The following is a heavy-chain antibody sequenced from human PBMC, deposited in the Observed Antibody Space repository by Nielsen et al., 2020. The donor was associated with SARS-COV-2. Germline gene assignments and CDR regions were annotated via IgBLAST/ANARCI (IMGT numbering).Heavy chain of an antibody. CDR2: IIPIFGTA. CDR3: ARPASIAGGNFDY. V-gene: IGHV1-69*13. D-gene: IGHD6-6*01. J-gene: IGHJ4*02. CDR1: GGTFSSYA. Sequence: SVKVSCKASGGTFSSYAISWVRQAPGQGLGWMGGIIPIFGTANYAQKFQGRVTITADESTSTAYMELSSLRSEDTAVYYCARPASIAGGNFDYWGQGTLVTVSS.